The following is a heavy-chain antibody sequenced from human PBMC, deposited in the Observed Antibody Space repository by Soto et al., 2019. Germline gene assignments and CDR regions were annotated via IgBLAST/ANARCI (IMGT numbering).Heavy chain of an antibody. Sequence: QVQLVQSGAEVKKPGSSVKVSCKASGGTFSSHTVSWVRQAPGQGLEWMGGIIPVFGTTNYAQKLQGRVTITADESTSTTYMELSSLRSDDTAVYYCARWAGFCSSPSCYTALDYWGQGTLVTVSS. J-gene: IGHJ4*02. CDR1: GGTFSSHT. D-gene: IGHD2-2*02. CDR2: IIPVFGTT. V-gene: IGHV1-69*01. CDR3: ARWAGFCSSPSCYTALDY.